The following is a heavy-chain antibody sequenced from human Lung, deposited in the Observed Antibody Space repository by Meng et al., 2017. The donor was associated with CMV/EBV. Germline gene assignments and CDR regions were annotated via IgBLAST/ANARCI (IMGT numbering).Heavy chain of an antibody. Sequence: SCQASGYSFPSYYIHWVRQAPGQGLDWMGIINPSAGRTTYAQKFQGRVTMTRDTSTATVYMELSSLRSDDTAVYYCARGPDLNWFDPWGQGTLVTVSS. CDR2: INPSAGRT. J-gene: IGHJ5*02. CDR3: ARGPDLNWFDP. D-gene: IGHD1-14*01. CDR1: GYSFPSYY. V-gene: IGHV1-46*01.